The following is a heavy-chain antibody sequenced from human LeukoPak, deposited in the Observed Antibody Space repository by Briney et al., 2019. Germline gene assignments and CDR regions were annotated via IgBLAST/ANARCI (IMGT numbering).Heavy chain of an antibody. J-gene: IGHJ5*02. V-gene: IGHV4-59*01. D-gene: IGHD6-19*01. CDR3: ARAVAGTFYSFDP. CDR1: GGSISSYY. Sequence: PAETLSLTCTGSGGSISSYYWSWIRQPPGKGLEWIGYIYYSGSTNYNPSLKSRVTISVDTSKNQFSLKLSSVTAADTAVYYCARAVAGTFYSFDPWGQGTLVTVSS. CDR2: IYYSGST.